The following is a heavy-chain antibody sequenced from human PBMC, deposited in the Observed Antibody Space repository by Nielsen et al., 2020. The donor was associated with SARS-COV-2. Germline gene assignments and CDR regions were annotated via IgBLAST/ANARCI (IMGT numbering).Heavy chain of an antibody. D-gene: IGHD1-20*01. Sequence: GESLKISCAASGFTFDDYGMSWVRQAPGKGLVWVSRINSNGGSTYYANSVKGRFTISRDNSKNTLYLQMGSLRAEDMAVYYCAREGPNWTYYFDYWGQGTLVTVSS. CDR2: INSNGGST. CDR1: GFTFDDYG. V-gene: IGHV3-64*01. J-gene: IGHJ4*02. CDR3: AREGPNWTYYFDY.